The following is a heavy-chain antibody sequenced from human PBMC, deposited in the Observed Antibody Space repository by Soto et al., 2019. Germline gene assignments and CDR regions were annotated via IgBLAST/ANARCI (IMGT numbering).Heavy chain of an antibody. CDR2: ISGSGDTT. CDR3: VKSYSSNWYDYFDY. CDR1: GFTFSAFA. V-gene: IGHV3-23*01. D-gene: IGHD6-13*01. J-gene: IGHJ4*02. Sequence: EVQLLESGGGLVQPGGSLRLSCAASGFTFSAFAMSWVRQAPGKGLEWVSAISGSGDTTYYADSVKGRFTISRDISKNTLYLQMSTLRSEDMALYYCVKSYSSNWYDYFDYWGEGTLVTVAS.